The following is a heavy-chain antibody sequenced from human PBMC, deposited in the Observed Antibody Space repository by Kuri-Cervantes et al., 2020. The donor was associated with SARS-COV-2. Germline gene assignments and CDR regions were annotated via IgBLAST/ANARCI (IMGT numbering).Heavy chain of an antibody. CDR1: GYTFTSYG. J-gene: IGHJ6*03. CDR3: ARKGVDYYYYMDV. CDR2: ISAYNGNT. D-gene: IGHD3-3*01. Sequence: ASVKVSCKASGYTFTSYGISWVRRAPGQGLEWMGWISAYNGNTNYAQKLQGRVTVTTDTSTSTAYMELRSLRSDGTAVYYCARKGVDYYYYMDVWGKGTTVTVSS. V-gene: IGHV1-18*01.